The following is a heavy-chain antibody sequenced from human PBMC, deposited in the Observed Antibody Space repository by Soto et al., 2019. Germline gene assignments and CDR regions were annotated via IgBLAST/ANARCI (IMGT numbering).Heavy chain of an antibody. Sequence: GGSLRLSCAASGFTVSSNYMSWVRQAPGKGLEWVSVIHSGGSTYYADSVKGRFTISRDNSKNTLYLQMNSLRAEDTAVYYCAREIYQDGSGIDYWGQGTLVTVSS. D-gene: IGHD3-10*01. J-gene: IGHJ4*02. CDR1: GFTVSSNY. CDR3: AREIYQDGSGIDY. V-gene: IGHV3-66*01. CDR2: IHSGGST.